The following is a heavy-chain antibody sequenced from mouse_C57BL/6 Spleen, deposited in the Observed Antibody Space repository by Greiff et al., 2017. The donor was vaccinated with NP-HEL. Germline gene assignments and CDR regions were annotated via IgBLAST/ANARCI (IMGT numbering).Heavy chain of an antibody. CDR3: GRDSNYVGGYYYAMDY. J-gene: IGHJ4*01. D-gene: IGHD2-5*01. CDR1: GYTFTSYW. CDR2: INPSSGYT. Sequence: QVHVKQSGAELAKPGASVKLSCKASGYTFTSYWMHWVKQRPGQGLEWIGYINPSSGYTKYNQKFKDKATLTADKSSSTAYMQLSSLTYEDSAVYYCGRDSNYVGGYYYAMDYWGQGTSVTVSS. V-gene: IGHV1-7*01.